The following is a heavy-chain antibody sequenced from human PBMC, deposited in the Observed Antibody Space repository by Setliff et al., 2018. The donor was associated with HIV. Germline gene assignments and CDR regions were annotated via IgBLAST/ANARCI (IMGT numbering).Heavy chain of an antibody. CDR1: GGTFSNYG. D-gene: IGHD3-22*01. Sequence: SVKVSCKASGGTFSNYGINWVRQAPGQGLEWMGGIIPMFGTTTYAQKLQGRVTITSDESTSTAYMELSRLRSDDTAVYYCARDYYGSSGYPIATYYFDYWGQGTLVTVSS. CDR3: ARDYYGSSGYPIATYYFDY. J-gene: IGHJ4*02. CDR2: IIPMFGTT. V-gene: IGHV1-69*13.